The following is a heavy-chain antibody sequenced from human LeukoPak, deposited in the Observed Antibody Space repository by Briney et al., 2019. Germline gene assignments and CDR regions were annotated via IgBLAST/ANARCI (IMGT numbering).Heavy chain of an antibody. CDR2: IYHSGST. CDR3: ARDSGVVAVALGGWFDP. D-gene: IGHD6-19*01. J-gene: IGHJ5*02. CDR1: GYSISSGYY. V-gene: IGHV4-38-2*02. Sequence: SETQSLTRTVSGYSISSGYYWGWIRQPPGKGLEWIGSIYHSGSTYYNPSLKSRVTISVDTSKNQFSLKLSSVTAADTAVYYCARDSGVVAVALGGWFDPWGQGTLVTVSS.